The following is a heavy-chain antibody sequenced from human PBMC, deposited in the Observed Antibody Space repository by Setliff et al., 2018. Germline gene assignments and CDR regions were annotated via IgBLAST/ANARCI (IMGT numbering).Heavy chain of an antibody. J-gene: IGHJ4*02. V-gene: IGHV4-61*10. D-gene: IGHD3-22*01. CDR3: ARLWISYESNTYFYPKYFDF. CDR2: VYASGST. Sequence: KPSETLSLTCTVSGGSISSGNYHWSWIRQPAGKGLEWIGQVYASGSTNYNPSLNSRVAISVDTSENQFSLRLNSVTAADTAVYYCARLWISYESNTYFYPKYFDFWGQGTLVTVSS. CDR1: GGSISSGNYH.